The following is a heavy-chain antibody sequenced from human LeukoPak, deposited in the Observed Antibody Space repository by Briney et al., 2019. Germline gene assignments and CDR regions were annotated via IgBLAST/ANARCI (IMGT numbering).Heavy chain of an antibody. V-gene: IGHV1-69*05. J-gene: IGHJ6*03. D-gene: IGHD6-19*01. CDR1: GGTFSSYA. CDR3: ASSKGVAGTFSSYYYYYMDV. Sequence: SVKVSCKASGGTFSSYAISWVRQAPGPGREWMGGIIPIFGTANYAQKFQGRVTITTNESTSTAYMELSSVRSEDTAVYYCASSKGVAGTFSSYYYYYMDVWGEGTTVTVSS. CDR2: IIPIFGTA.